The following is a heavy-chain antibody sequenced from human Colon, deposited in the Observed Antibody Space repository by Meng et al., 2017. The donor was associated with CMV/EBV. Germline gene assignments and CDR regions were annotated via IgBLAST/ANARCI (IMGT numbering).Heavy chain of an antibody. CDR3: AHLSYDGRSDHFDY. Sequence: QITLKEVGPTLVKPTQTLTLTCTFSGFSLSTNGVAVGWIRQPPGQALEWLALIFWDGDKRYKTSLENRLTITKDTSKNQVVLTVTNMDPVDTATYYCAHLSYDGRSDHFDYWGQGTLVTVSS. CDR2: IFWDGDK. D-gene: IGHD4-23*01. CDR1: GFSLSTNGVA. J-gene: IGHJ4*02. V-gene: IGHV2-5*02.